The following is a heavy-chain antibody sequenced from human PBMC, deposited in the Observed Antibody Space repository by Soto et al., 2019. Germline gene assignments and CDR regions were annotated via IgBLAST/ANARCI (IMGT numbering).Heavy chain of an antibody. CDR2: ITGSAFDT. CDR1: GFTFSNYA. V-gene: IGHV3-23*01. Sequence: VPLLESGGGFIQPGGSLRLSCVASGFTFSNYAMTWVRQAPGKGLEWVSFITGSAFDTYTADSVKGRFTVSRDNSKNTVYLQMNSLRPEDTAVYYCARRLPQYFDEWGQGTLVTVSS. CDR3: ARRLPQYFDE. D-gene: IGHD2-21*02. J-gene: IGHJ4*02.